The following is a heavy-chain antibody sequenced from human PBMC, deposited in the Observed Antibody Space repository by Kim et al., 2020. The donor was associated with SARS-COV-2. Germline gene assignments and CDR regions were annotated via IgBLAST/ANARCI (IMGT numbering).Heavy chain of an antibody. CDR3: AKDITMIVSGAFDI. Sequence: ADSVKGRFTISRDNAKNSLYLQMNSLRAEDTALYYCAKDITMIVSGAFDIWGQGTMVTVSS. D-gene: IGHD3-22*01. V-gene: IGHV3-9*01. J-gene: IGHJ3*02.